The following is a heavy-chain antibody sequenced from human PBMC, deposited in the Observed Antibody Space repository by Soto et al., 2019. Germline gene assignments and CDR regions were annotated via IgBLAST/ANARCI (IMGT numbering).Heavy chain of an antibody. Sequence: QVQLVESGGGVVQPGRSLRLSCAACGFTFNNYGMHWVRQAPGKGLEWLAVIWNDGSNNYYANSVKGRFTISRDNSKNTLYLQMNSLRAEDTAVYYCARRQIPPPTRGAANARGGMDVWGQGTTVTVSS. CDR2: IWNDGSNN. D-gene: IGHD6-13*01. CDR3: ARRQIPPPTRGAANARGGMDV. V-gene: IGHV3-33*01. CDR1: GFTFNNYG. J-gene: IGHJ6*02.